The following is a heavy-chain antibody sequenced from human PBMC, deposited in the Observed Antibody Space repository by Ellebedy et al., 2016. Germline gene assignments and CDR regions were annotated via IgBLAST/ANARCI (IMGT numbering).Heavy chain of an antibody. D-gene: IGHD4-17*01. CDR2: ISASSNTI. CDR1: GFTLSSYS. Sequence: GESLKISCAASGFTLSSYSMNWVRQAPGKGLEWVSYISASSNTIYYGDSVKGRFTIFRDNAKNSLYLQMNILRDDDTAVYYCARDYGDYTSHFDYWGQGTLVTVSS. CDR3: ARDYGDYTSHFDY. V-gene: IGHV3-48*02. J-gene: IGHJ4*02.